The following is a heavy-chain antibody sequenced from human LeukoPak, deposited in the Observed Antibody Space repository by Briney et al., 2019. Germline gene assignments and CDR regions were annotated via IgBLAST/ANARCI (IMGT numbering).Heavy chain of an antibody. J-gene: IGHJ5*02. D-gene: IGHD6-6*01. Sequence: SETLSLTCTVSGGSISSSSYYWGWIRQPPGKGLEWVGSIYHSGSTYHNPSLKSRVTISVDTSKNQFSLKLRSVTAADTAVYYCARPTARLGWFDPWGQGTLVTVSS. CDR3: ARPTARLGWFDP. CDR1: GGSISSSSYY. V-gene: IGHV4-39*07. CDR2: IYHSGST.